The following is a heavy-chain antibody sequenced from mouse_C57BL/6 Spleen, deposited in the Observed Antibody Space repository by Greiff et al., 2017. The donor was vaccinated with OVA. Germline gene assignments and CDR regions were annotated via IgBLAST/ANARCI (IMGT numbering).Heavy chain of an antibody. Sequence: EVKVVESGGDLVKPGGSLKLSCAASGFTFSSYGMSWVRQTPDKRLEWVATISSGGSYTYYPDSVKGRFTISRDNAKNTLYLQMSSLKSEDTAMYYCARRYGSSYSYFDVWGTGTTVTVSS. CDR1: GFTFSSYG. CDR3: ARRYGSSYSYFDV. CDR2: ISSGGSYT. V-gene: IGHV5-6*02. D-gene: IGHD1-1*01. J-gene: IGHJ1*03.